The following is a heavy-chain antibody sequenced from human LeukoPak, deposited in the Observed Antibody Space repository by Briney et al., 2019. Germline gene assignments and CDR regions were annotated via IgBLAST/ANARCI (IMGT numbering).Heavy chain of an antibody. CDR1: GFTFSSYG. CDR2: ISGSGGST. D-gene: IGHD3-10*01. Sequence: PGGTLRLSCAASGFTFSSYGMSWVRQAPGKGLEWVSAISGSGGSTYYADSVKDRFTISRDNFKNTLYLQMNNLRAEDTAVYYCAKDGGVWFGESNDYWGQGTLVTVSS. V-gene: IGHV3-23*01. CDR3: AKDGGVWFGESNDY. J-gene: IGHJ4*02.